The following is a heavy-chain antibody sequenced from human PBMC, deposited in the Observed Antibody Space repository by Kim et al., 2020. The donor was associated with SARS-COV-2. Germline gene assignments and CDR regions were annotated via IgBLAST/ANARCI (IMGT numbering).Heavy chain of an antibody. V-gene: IGHV3-30-3*01. CDR1: GFTFSSYA. Sequence: GGSLRLSCAASGFTFSSYAMHWVRQAPGKGLEWVAVISYDGSNKYYADSVKGRFTISRDNSKNTLYLQMNSLRAEDTAVYYCAREPYDYVWGSYRHYGM. CDR2: ISYDGSNK. J-gene: IGHJ6*01. CDR3: AREPYDYVWGSYRHYGM. D-gene: IGHD3-16*02.